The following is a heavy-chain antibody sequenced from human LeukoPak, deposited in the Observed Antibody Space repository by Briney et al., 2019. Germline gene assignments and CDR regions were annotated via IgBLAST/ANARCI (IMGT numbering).Heavy chain of an antibody. CDR1: GFTFSSYG. V-gene: IGHV3-33*01. Sequence: PGGSLRLSCAASGFTFSSYGMHWVRQAPGKGLEWVAVIWYDGSNKYYADSVKGRFTISRDDSKNTLYLQMNSLRAEDTAVYYCAHYDFWSGYSNWGQGTLVTVSS. J-gene: IGHJ4*02. CDR2: IWYDGSNK. D-gene: IGHD3-3*01. CDR3: AHYDFWSGYSN.